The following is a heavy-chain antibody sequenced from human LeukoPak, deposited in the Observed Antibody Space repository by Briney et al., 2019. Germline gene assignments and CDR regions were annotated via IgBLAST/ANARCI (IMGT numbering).Heavy chain of an antibody. Sequence: PGGSLRLSCAASGFTFSSYGMHWVRQAPGKGLEWVAFIRYDGSNKYYADSVKGRFTISRDNSKNTLYLQMNSLRAEDTAVYYCAVVGAGRPDAFDIWGQGTMVTVSS. J-gene: IGHJ3*02. CDR2: IRYDGSNK. CDR1: GFTFSSYG. CDR3: AVVGAGRPDAFDI. V-gene: IGHV3-30*02. D-gene: IGHD1-26*01.